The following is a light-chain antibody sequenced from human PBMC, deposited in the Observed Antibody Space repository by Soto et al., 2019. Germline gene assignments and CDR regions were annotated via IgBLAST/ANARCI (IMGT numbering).Light chain of an antibody. CDR3: CSYAGSSTLVV. CDR2: DVS. Sequence: QSALTQPASVSGSPGQSITISCTGTSSDVGSYNFVSWYQQHPGKAPKLMIYDVSKRPSGVSNRFSGSKSGNTASLTISGLLVEEEADYYCCSYAGSSTLVVFGGGTKLTVL. V-gene: IGLV2-23*02. J-gene: IGLJ2*01. CDR1: SSDVGSYNF.